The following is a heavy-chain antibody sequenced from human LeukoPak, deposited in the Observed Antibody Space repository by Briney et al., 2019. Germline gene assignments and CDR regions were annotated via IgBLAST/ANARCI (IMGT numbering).Heavy chain of an antibody. V-gene: IGHV4-59*01. Sequence: PSETLSLTCTVSGGSISSYYWNWIRQPPGKGLEWIGYIYYSGSTNYNPSLKSRVTISVDTSKNQFSLKLSSVTAADTAVYYCASLYCSSISCYADYWGQGTLVTVSS. J-gene: IGHJ4*02. CDR3: ASLYCSSISCYADY. CDR2: IYYSGST. CDR1: GGSISSYY. D-gene: IGHD2-2*01.